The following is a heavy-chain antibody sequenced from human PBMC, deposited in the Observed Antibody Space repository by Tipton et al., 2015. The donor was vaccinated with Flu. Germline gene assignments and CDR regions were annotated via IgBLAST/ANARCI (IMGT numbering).Heavy chain of an antibody. J-gene: IGHJ3*02. CDR3: AGNYYDSSGYYESGAFDI. D-gene: IGHD3-22*01. V-gene: IGHV1-18*01. CDR2: ISAYNGNT. Sequence: QLVQSGAEVKKPGASVKVSCKASGYTFTSYGISWVRQAPGQGLEWMGWISAYNGNTNYAQKLQGRVTMTTDTSTSTAYMELRSLRSDDTAVYYCAGNYYDSSGYYESGAFDIWGQGTMVPVSS. CDR1: GYTFTSYG.